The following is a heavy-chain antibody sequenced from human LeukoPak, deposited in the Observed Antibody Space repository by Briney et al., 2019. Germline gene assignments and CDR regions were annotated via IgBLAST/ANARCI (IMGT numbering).Heavy chain of an antibody. CDR3: ARDYGP. CDR1: GFTFSGYP. D-gene: IGHD3-10*01. CDR2: ISYDGSNK. J-gene: IGHJ5*02. Sequence: GKSLRLSCAASGFTFSGYPIHWVRQAPGKGLEWVAVISYDGSNKYYADSVKGRFTISRDNSKNTLYLQMNSLRAEDTAVYYCARDYGPWGQGTLVTVSS. V-gene: IGHV3-30-3*01.